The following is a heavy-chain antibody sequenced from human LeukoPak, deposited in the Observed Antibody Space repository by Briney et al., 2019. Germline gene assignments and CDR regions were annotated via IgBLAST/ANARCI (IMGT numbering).Heavy chain of an antibody. Sequence: GGSLRLSCAASGFTFSSYAMSWVRQAPGKGLEWVSAISGSGGSTYYADSVKGRFTISRDNSKNTLYLQMNSLRAEDTAVYYCATPGPRLRYFDWSLDYYGMDVWGQGTTVTVSS. D-gene: IGHD3-9*01. CDR1: GFTFSSYA. CDR2: ISGSGGST. J-gene: IGHJ6*02. CDR3: ATPGPRLRYFDWSLDYYGMDV. V-gene: IGHV3-23*01.